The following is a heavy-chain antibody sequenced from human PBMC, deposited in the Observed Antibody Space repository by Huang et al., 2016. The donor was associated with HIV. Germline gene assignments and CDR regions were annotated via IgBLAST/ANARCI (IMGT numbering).Heavy chain of an antibody. J-gene: IGHJ5*02. V-gene: IGHV4-34*02. CDR2: INHLGSP. CDR3: ARDATKNPRGWFDP. CDR1: GGSLSGYY. D-gene: IGHD3-10*01. Sequence: QVHLQQWGAGLLKSAETLSLTCAVYGGSLSGYYWSGLRQPPGKGLGWIGEINHLGSPNYNPSLKSRVSISMDGSKKQFSLKLRSISDADTAVYFCARDATKNPRGWFDPWGQGTLVTVSS.